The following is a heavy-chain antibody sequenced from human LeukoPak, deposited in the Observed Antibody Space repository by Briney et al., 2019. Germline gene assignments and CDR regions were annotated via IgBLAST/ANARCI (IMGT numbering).Heavy chain of an antibody. CDR1: GGSVSSYY. D-gene: IGHD6-13*01. V-gene: IGHV4-59*02. Sequence: SETLSLTCTVSGGSVSSYYWSWIRQPPGKGLEWIGYIYYSGSTNYNPSLKSRVTISVDTSKNQFSLKLSSVTAADTAVYYCARVTGYMTEDYFDYWGQGTLITVSS. CDR2: IYYSGST. CDR3: ARVTGYMTEDYFDY. J-gene: IGHJ4*02.